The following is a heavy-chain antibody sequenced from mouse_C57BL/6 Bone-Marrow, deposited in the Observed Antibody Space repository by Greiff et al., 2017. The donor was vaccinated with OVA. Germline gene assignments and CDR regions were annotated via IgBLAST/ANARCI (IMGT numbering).Heavy chain of an antibody. CDR1: GYTFTDHT. J-gene: IGHJ4*01. CDR3: ARGGYYDYDGGSMDY. V-gene: IGHV1-78*01. Sequence: QVQLKESDAELVKPGASVKISCKVSGYTFTDHTIHWMKQRPEQGLEWIGYIYPRDGSTKYNEKFKGKATLTADKSSSTAYMQLNSLTSEDSAVYFGARGGYYDYDGGSMDYWGQGTSVTVSS. CDR2: IYPRDGST. D-gene: IGHD2-4*01.